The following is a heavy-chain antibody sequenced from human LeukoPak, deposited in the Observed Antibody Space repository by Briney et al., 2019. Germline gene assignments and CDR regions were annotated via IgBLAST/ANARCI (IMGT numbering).Heavy chain of an antibody. V-gene: IGHV1-18*01. CDR1: GYTFTSYG. J-gene: IGHJ5*02. Sequence: GASVKVSCKASGYTFTSYGISWARQAPGQGLEWMGWISAYNGNTNYAQKLQGRVTMTTDTSTSTAYMELRSLRSDDTAVYYCARDLITMVRGVMSWFDPWGQGTLVTVSS. CDR3: ARDLITMVRGVMSWFDP. D-gene: IGHD3-10*01. CDR2: ISAYNGNT.